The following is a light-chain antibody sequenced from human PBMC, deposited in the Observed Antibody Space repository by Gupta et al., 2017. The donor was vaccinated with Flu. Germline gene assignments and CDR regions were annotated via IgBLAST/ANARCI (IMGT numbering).Light chain of an antibody. CDR3: QQAHSWPIT. V-gene: IGKV1-12*01. CDR1: QGMSNC. Sequence: DIQMTQSPSYVSASVGDRVTITCRASQGMSNCLAWYQQKPGRAPKLLISDASSLKSGVPSRFSGSESGTDFTLSISNRQPEDFATYYCQQAHSWPITFGQGTRLDIK. J-gene: IGKJ5*01. CDR2: DAS.